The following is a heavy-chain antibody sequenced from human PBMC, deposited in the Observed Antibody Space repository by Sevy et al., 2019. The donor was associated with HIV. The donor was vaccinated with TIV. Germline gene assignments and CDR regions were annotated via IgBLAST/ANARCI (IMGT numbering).Heavy chain of an antibody. CDR2: INHSGST. CDR1: GGSFSGYY. V-gene: IGHV4-34*01. CDR3: ARGTPNDNIAARRIYWFDP. Sequence: SETLSLTCAVYGGSFSGYYWSWIRQPPGKGLEWIGEINHSGSTNYNPSLKSRVTISVDTSKNQFSLKLSSVTAADTAVYYCARGTPNDNIAARRIYWFDPWGQGTLVTVSS. J-gene: IGHJ5*02. D-gene: IGHD6-6*01.